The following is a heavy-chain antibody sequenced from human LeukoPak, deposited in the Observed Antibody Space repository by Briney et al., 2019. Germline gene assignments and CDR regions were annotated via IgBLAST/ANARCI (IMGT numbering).Heavy chain of an antibody. Sequence: SEALSLTCTVSGGSISSYSWSWIRQPPGKGLEWIGYIYHSGSTYYNPSLKSRVTISVDRSKNQFSLKLSSVTAADTAVYYCARRGYCSSTSCYGWFDPWGQGTLVTVSS. CDR3: ARRGYCSSTSCYGWFDP. V-gene: IGHV4-30-2*01. J-gene: IGHJ5*02. CDR2: IYHSGST. CDR1: GGSISSYS. D-gene: IGHD2-2*01.